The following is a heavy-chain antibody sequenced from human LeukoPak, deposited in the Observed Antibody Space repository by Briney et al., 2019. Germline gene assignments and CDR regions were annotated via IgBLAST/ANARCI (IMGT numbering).Heavy chain of an antibody. CDR2: IIPIFGTA. CDR1: GGTFSSYA. Sequence: ASVKVSCKASGGTFSSYAISWERQAPGQGLEWMGGIIPIFGTANYAQKFQGRVTITTDESTSTAYMELSSLRSEDTAVYYCARSNDFWSGYYYYYYYMDVWGKGTTVTVSS. V-gene: IGHV1-69*05. J-gene: IGHJ6*03. CDR3: ARSNDFWSGYYYYYYYMDV. D-gene: IGHD3-3*01.